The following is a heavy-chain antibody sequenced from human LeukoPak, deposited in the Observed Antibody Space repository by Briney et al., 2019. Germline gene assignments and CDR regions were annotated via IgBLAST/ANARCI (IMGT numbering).Heavy chain of an antibody. CDR1: GGTFNNYA. CDR3: ARDQGDNSYGYYAICYAFVV. D-gene: IGHD5-18*01. Sequence: SVTFPCKASGGTFNNYAISWVRQAPGQGLEWMGRIVPILGIANYAQEFQGRLIITADKATSAAYMELSSVRSEDTAVYYCARDQGDNSYGYYAICYAFVVRVRGTMVTVSS. V-gene: IGHV1-69*04. CDR2: IVPILGIA. J-gene: IGHJ3*01.